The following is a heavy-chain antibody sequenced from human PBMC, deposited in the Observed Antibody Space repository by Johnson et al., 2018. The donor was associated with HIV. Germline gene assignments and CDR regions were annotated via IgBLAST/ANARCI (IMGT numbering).Heavy chain of an antibody. Sequence: VQLVESGGGLVQPGGSLRLSCAASGFIFSSYAMHWVRQAPGKGLEYVSSISSNGGSTYYANSVKGRFTISRDNSKNTLYLQMGSLRAEDMGAYYCAKALRMVGAVVKEGLDRWGQGTMVTGAS. CDR2: ISSNGGST. CDR1: GFIFSSYA. J-gene: IGHJ3*02. CDR3: AKALRMVGAVVKEGLDR. D-gene: IGHD2-21*01. V-gene: IGHV3-64*01.